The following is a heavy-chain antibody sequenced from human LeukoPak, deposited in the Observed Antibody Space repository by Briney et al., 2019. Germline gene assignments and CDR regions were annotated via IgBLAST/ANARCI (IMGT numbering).Heavy chain of an antibody. D-gene: IGHD2-2*01. CDR2: ISYDGSNK. V-gene: IGHV3-30-3*01. CDR1: GFTFSSYA. CDR3: ARDLGCSSTSCYGNWFDP. Sequence: PGGSLRLSCAASGFTFSSYAMHWVRQAPGKGLEWVAVISYDGSNKYCADSVKGRFTISRDNSKNTLYLQMNSLRAEDTAVYYCARDLGCSSTSCYGNWFDPWGQGTLVTVSS. J-gene: IGHJ5*02.